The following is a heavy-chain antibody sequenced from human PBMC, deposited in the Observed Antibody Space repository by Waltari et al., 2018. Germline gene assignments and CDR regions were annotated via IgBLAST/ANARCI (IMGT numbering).Heavy chain of an antibody. CDR1: GFSFSSYA. V-gene: IGHV3-30-3*01. D-gene: IGHD6-13*01. Sequence: QVQVVESGGGVVQPGMSLRLSCAASGFSFSSYAMHWVRQAPGKGLEWVALTSYDDANIQYSDSVKGRFTISRDNSENTLFLQMNSLRVEDTAVYYCAASGTGYFDYWGQGALVTVSS. CDR3: AASGTGYFDY. J-gene: IGHJ4*02. CDR2: TSYDDANI.